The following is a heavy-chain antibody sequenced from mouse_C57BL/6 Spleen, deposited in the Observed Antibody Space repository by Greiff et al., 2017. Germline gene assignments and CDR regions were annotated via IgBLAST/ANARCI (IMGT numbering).Heavy chain of an antibody. Sequence: EVKLVESGAELVRPGSSVKMSCKTSGYTFTSYGINWVKQRPGQGLEWIGYIYIGNGYTEYNEKLKGKATLTSDTSSSTAYMQLSSLTSEDSAIYFCARGPTYYAMDYWGQGTSVTVSS. J-gene: IGHJ4*01. D-gene: IGHD2-10*01. CDR2: IYIGNGYT. CDR1: GYTFTSYG. CDR3: ARGPTYYAMDY. V-gene: IGHV1-58*01.